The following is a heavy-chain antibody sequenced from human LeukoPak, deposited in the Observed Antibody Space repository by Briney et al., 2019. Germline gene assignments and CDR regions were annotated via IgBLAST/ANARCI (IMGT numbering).Heavy chain of an antibody. D-gene: IGHD3-22*01. Sequence: GESLKISCKDSGYSFTTYWIGWVRQMPGKGLEWMGIIYPGDSDTRYSPSFQGQVTISADKSISTAYLQWSSLKASDTAMYYCARRGYYDSSGYSGFDYWGQGTLVTVSS. V-gene: IGHV5-51*01. CDR2: IYPGDSDT. CDR1: GYSFTTYW. J-gene: IGHJ4*02. CDR3: ARRGYYDSSGYSGFDY.